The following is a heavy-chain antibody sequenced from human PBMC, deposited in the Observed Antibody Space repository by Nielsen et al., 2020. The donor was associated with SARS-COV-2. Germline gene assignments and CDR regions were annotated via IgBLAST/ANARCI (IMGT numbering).Heavy chain of an antibody. CDR2: IYSGGST. J-gene: IGHJ5*02. CDR1: GFTVSSSY. V-gene: IGHV3-66*01. Sequence: GGSLRLSCAASGFTVSSSYMSWVRQAPGKGLEWVSRIYSGGSTYYADSVKGRFTISRDSSKNTLYLQMDSLRAEDTAVYYCARDISGWGWFDPWGQGTLVTVSS. CDR3: ARDISGWGWFDP. D-gene: IGHD6-19*01.